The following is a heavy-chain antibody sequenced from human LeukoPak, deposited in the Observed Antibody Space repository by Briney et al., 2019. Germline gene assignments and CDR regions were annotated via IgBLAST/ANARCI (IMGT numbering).Heavy chain of an antibody. V-gene: IGHV3-30*04. CDR3: ARDPYYYDSSGYYYGDAFDI. D-gene: IGHD3-22*01. J-gene: IGHJ3*02. CDR1: GFTLSSYA. Sequence: GRSLRLSCAASGFTLSSYAMHWVRQAPGKGLEWVAVISYDGSNKYYADSVKGRFTISRDNSKNTLYLQMNSLRAEDTAVYYCARDPYYYDSSGYYYGDAFDIWGQGKMVTVSS. CDR2: ISYDGSNK.